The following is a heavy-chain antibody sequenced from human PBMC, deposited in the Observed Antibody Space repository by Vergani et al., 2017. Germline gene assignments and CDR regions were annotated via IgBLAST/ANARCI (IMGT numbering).Heavy chain of an antibody. CDR3: ARKHGRSWYHGSKGDYYFDY. CDR2: IYWDDDK. J-gene: IGHJ4*02. CDR1: GFPLSTSGVG. D-gene: IGHD6-13*01. Sequence: QITLTESGPTLVKPTKTLTLTCTFSGFPLSTSGVGVGWIRQPPGTARGWLAPIYWDDDKRYSTSLKSRLTSTKDTSKNQVVLTMTNMDRVDTATDYCARKHGRSWYHGSKGDYYFDYWGQGTLVTVSS. V-gene: IGHV2-5*02.